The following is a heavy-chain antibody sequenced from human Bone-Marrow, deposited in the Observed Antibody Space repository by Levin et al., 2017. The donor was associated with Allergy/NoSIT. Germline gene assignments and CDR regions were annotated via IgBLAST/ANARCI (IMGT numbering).Heavy chain of an antibody. V-gene: IGHV4-30-2*01. CDR3: ARAVVVVAATPLVWFDP. D-gene: IGHD2-15*01. CDR1: GGSISSGGYS. Sequence: SETLSLTCAVSGGSISSGGYSWSWIRQPPGKGLEWIGYIYHSGSTYYNPSLKSRVTISVDRSKNQFSLKLSSVTAADTAVYYCARAVVVVAATPLVWFDPWGQGTLVTVSS. J-gene: IGHJ5*02. CDR2: IYHSGST.